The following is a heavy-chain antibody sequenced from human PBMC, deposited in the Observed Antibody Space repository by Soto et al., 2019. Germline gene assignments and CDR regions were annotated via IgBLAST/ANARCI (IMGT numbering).Heavy chain of an antibody. V-gene: IGHV4-31*03. CDR1: GGSISSGGYY. D-gene: IGHD4-17*01. Sequence: QVQLQESGPGLVKPSQTLSLTCTVSGGSISSGGYYWSWIRQHPGKGLEWIGYIYYSGSTSYNPSLKSRVTISVDTSKNQFSLKLSSVTAADTAVYYCARGPHGDSVGWFDPWGQGTLVTVSS. CDR2: IYYSGST. CDR3: ARGPHGDSVGWFDP. J-gene: IGHJ5*02.